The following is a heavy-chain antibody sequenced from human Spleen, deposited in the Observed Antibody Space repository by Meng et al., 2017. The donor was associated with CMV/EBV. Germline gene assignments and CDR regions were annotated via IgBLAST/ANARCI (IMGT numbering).Heavy chain of an antibody. V-gene: IGHV3-53*01. CDR2: IYSEGGT. CDR3: ASSVDTYGRYGIDV. J-gene: IGHJ6*02. D-gene: IGHD5-18*01. Sequence: GGSLRLSCATSGFTFSSYAMNWVRQAPGRGLEWVSVIYSEGGTYYEDSVKGRFSISRDNSKNTLYLQMNSLRAEDTAVYYCASSVDTYGRYGIDVWCQGTTVTVSS. CDR1: GFTFSSYA.